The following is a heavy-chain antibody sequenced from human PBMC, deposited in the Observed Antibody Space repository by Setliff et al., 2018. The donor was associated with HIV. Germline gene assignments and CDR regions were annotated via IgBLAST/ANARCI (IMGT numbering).Heavy chain of an antibody. CDR3: GGNGYYSIDY. CDR1: GGSISSNW. J-gene: IGHJ4*02. CDR2: IYHSGST. D-gene: IGHD3-22*01. Sequence: SETLSLTCAVSGGSISSNWWSWVRQSPGKGLEWIGEIYHSGSTHYNPSLQSRVTIPVDKSKSQFSLKLNSVTAADTAVYYCGGNGYYSIDYWGQGTLVTVSS. V-gene: IGHV4-4*02.